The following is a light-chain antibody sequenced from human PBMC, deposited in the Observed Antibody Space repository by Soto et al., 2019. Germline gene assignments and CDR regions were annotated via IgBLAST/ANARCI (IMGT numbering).Light chain of an antibody. CDR2: GIN. V-gene: IGLV1-44*01. CDR1: SSNIGANT. Sequence: QSVLTQAPSASGTPGQRVTISCSGSSSNIGANTVNWYLQLPGTAPKLLIYGINQRPSGVPDRFSGSKSGTSASLAISGLQSEDEADYYCAALDDSLDGVVFGGGTKLTVL. CDR3: AALDDSLDGVV. J-gene: IGLJ2*01.